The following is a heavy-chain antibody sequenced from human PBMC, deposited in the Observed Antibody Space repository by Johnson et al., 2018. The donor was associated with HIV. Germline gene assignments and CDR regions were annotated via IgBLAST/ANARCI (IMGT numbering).Heavy chain of an antibody. V-gene: IGHV3-66*02. Sequence: VQLVESGGGLVQPGGSLRLSCATSGFSVSSNYMSWVRQAPGKGLEWVSVMSSGDNTHYADSVKGRFTISRDNSKNTLYLQMNGLNPEDTALYYCARSIITSPVGAFDIWGQGTMVTVSS. CDR2: MSSGDNT. CDR1: GFSVSSNY. CDR3: ARSIITSPVGAFDI. J-gene: IGHJ3*02. D-gene: IGHD3-16*01.